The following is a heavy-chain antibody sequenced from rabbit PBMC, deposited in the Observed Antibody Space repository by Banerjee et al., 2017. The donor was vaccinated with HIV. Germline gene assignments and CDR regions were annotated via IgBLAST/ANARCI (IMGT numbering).Heavy chain of an antibody. CDR2: IYAGSSGTT. J-gene: IGHJ6*01. V-gene: IGHV1S40*01. CDR1: GIDFSSSYW. D-gene: IGHD6-1*01. Sequence: QSLEESGGGLVKPGGTLTLTCKASGIDFSSSYWICWVRQAPGKGLEWIACIYAGSSGTTYYASWAKGRFTISKTSSTTVTLQMTSLTAADTATYFCARGKYSYGYAGYGLWGPGTLVTVS. CDR3: ARGKYSYGYAGYGL.